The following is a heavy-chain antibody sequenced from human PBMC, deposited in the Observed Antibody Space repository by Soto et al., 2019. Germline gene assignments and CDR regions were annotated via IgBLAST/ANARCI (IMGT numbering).Heavy chain of an antibody. CDR3: ARWDYGVYARFDY. V-gene: IGHV1-8*01. J-gene: IGHJ4*02. D-gene: IGHD4-17*01. CDR2: MNPNSGNT. CDR1: GYTFTSHD. Sequence: QVQLVQSGAEVKKSGASVKVSCKASGYTFTSHDINWVRQATGQGLEWMGWMNPNSGNTGYAQKFKGRVTMTRNTSISTAYMELSSLRSEDTAVYYCARWDYGVYARFDYWGQGTPVTVSS.